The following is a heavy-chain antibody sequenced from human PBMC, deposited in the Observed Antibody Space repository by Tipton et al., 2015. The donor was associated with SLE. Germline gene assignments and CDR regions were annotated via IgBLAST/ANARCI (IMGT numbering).Heavy chain of an antibody. V-gene: IGHV3-23*03. Sequence: SLRLSCAASGFPFSAFALSWVRQAPGKGLEWVSVITSGGGTYYADSVKDRFTVSRDSAKNSLSLQMNSLRADDTAVYYCARDRAMWLGDSWGQGTLVTVSS. CDR3: ARDRAMWLGDS. D-gene: IGHD6-19*01. J-gene: IGHJ4*02. CDR1: GFPFSAFA. CDR2: ITSGGGT.